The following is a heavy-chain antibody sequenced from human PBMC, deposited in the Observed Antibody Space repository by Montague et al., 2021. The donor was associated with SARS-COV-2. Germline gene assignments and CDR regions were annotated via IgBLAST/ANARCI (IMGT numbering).Heavy chain of an antibody. J-gene: IGHJ6*03. CDR2: IYYSGST. D-gene: IGHD3-3*01. Sequence: SETLSLICNVSGASISRSDYYWAWIRQPPGKGLEWIGYIYYSGSTNYNPSLKSRVTISVDTSKNQFSLKLSSVTAADTAVYYCAGTYYDFWSGFIHYYYMDVWGKGTTVTVSS. V-gene: IGHV4-61*05. CDR3: AGTYYDFWSGFIHYYYMDV. CDR1: GASISRSDYY.